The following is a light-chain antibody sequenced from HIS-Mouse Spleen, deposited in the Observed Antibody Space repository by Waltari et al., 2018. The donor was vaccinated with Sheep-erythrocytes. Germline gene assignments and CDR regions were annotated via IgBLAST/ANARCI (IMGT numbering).Light chain of an antibody. V-gene: IGKV2-30*02. Sequence: DVVMTQSPLSLPVTLGQPASISCRSSQSLVHSDGNTYLNWFQQRPGQSPRRLIYKVSNRDSGVPGKFRGSGSGTDFTIKISRVEAEDVGVYYCMQGTHWPPYTFGQGTKLEIK. CDR1: QSLVHSDGNTY. J-gene: IGKJ2*01. CDR2: KVS. CDR3: MQGTHWPPYT.